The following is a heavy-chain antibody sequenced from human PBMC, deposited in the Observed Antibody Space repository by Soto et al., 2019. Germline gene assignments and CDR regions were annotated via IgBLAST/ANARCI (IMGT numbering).Heavy chain of an antibody. CDR1: GGSISGYY. D-gene: IGHD2-8*02. CDR3: ARLTGGTYLSFYYYVGV. CDR2: IYYSGTT. J-gene: IGHJ6*03. V-gene: IGHV4-59*01. Sequence: SETLSLTCTVSGGSISGYYWSWIRQPPGKGLEWIGYIYYSGTTNYDPFLKSRVTMSVDTSKNQFSLKLSSVTAADTAVYYCARLTGGTYLSFYYYVGVWGKGTTVTVSS.